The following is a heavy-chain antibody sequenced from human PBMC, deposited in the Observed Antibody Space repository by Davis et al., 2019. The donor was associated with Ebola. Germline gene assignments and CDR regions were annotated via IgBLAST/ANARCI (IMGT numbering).Heavy chain of an antibody. CDR2: INTNTGNP. J-gene: IGHJ3*02. Sequence: ASVKVSCKASGYRFTTYGIHWVRQAPGQGLEWMGWINTNTGNPTYAKGFTGRFVFSLDTSVNMAYLLINSLTAEDAAVYYCATLPDIWGQGTMVTVSS. V-gene: IGHV7-4-1*04. CDR1: GYRFTTYG. CDR3: ATLPDI.